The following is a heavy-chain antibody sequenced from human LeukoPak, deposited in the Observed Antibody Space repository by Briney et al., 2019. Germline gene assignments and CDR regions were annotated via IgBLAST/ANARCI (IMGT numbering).Heavy chain of an antibody. Sequence: ASVKVSCKASGYTFTGYYLHWVRQAPGQGLEWMGWINPSGGTNYAQKFQGRVTMTRDTSISTAYMKLSRLRSDDTAVYYCTRDQRSCSGGSCYPGWFAPWGQGTLVTVSS. V-gene: IGHV1-2*02. D-gene: IGHD2-15*01. CDR2: INPSGGT. CDR3: TRDQRSCSGGSCYPGWFAP. CDR1: GYTFTGYY. J-gene: IGHJ5*02.